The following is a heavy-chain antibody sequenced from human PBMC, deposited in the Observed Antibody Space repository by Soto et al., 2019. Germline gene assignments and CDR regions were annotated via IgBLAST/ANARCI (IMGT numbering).Heavy chain of an antibody. CDR1: GDSVSSGDYY. J-gene: IGHJ5*02. D-gene: IGHD3-16*01. CDR3: ARIPVDTYMIYSSDP. V-gene: IGHV4-61*08. CDR2: VYFSGST. Sequence: PSETLSLTCSVSGDSVSSGDYYWSWIRQPPGKGLEWIGHVYFSGSTNYIPSLKSRLTMSVDTAKNQFSLKLNSVTAADTAVYYCARIPVDTYMIYSSDPWGQGTQDTVSS.